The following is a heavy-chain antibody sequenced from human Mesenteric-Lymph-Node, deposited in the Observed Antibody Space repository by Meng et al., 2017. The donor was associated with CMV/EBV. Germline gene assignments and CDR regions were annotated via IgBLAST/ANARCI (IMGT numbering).Heavy chain of an antibody. CDR2: ISYIGST. Sequence: SETLSLTCSVSGAFFSTYYWTWIRQSPGKGLEWIGYISYIGSTNYNPSLKSRVSISVDTSNNQFSLMLTSVTAADTAVYYCARGYCSSSSCPVDPWGQGALVTVSS. J-gene: IGHJ5*02. D-gene: IGHD2-2*01. CDR1: GAFFSTYY. V-gene: IGHV4-59*01. CDR3: ARGYCSSSSCPVDP.